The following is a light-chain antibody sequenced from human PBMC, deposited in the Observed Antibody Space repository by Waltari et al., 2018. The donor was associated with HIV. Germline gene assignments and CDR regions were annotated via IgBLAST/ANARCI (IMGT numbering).Light chain of an antibody. CDR2: EVT. V-gene: IGLV2-23*02. CDR1: SSNVGNDDL. Sequence: QSALTQPASVSGSPGQSITISCTGTSSNVGNDDLVSWYQQHPGEAPKTIIYEVTKRPSGVSNRFSGSKSGNTASLTISGLQAEDEADYYCCSCPRSGIRYVFGTGTKVTVL. CDR3: CSCPRSGIRYV. J-gene: IGLJ1*01.